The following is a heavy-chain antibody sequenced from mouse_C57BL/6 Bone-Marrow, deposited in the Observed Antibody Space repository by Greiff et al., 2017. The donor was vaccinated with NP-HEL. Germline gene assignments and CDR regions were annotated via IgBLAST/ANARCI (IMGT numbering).Heavy chain of an antibody. CDR2: IDPSDSYT. CDR3: AREGLWWLRRGYWYFDV. CDR1: GYTFTSYW. J-gene: IGHJ1*03. D-gene: IGHD2-2*01. Sequence: QVQLQQPGAELVKPGASVKLSCKASGYTFTSYWMQWVKQRPGQGLEWIGEIDPSDSYTNYNQKFKGKATLTVDKSSSTAYMQLSSLTSEDSAVYYCAREGLWWLRRGYWYFDVWGTGTTVTVSS. V-gene: IGHV1-50*01.